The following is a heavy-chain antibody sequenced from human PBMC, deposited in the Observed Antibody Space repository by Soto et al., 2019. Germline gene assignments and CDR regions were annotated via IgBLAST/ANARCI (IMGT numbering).Heavy chain of an antibody. D-gene: IGHD3-22*01. CDR1: GGTFSNQA. V-gene: IGHV1-69*13. CDR2: IIPIFGTA. CDR3: ARLGRSSGFDY. Sequence: SVKGSCMASGGTFSNQAINWVRQAPGQGLEWMGGIIPIFGTANYAQKFQGRVTITADESTSTAYMELSSLRSEDTAVYYCARLGRSSGFDYWGQGTLVTVYS. J-gene: IGHJ4*02.